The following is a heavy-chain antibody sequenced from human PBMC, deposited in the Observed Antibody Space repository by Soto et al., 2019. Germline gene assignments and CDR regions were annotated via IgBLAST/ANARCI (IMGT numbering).Heavy chain of an antibody. CDR1: GYSFTSYW. V-gene: IGHV5-51*01. CDR2: IYPGDSDT. D-gene: IGHD2-15*01. J-gene: IGHJ4*02. Sequence: GESLKISCKGSGYSFTSYWIGWVRQMPGKGPEWMGIIYPGDSDTRYSPSFQGQVTISADKSISTAYLQWSSLKASDAAMFYCARPSEVAATGVGFDYWGQGTLVTVSS. CDR3: ARPSEVAATGVGFDY.